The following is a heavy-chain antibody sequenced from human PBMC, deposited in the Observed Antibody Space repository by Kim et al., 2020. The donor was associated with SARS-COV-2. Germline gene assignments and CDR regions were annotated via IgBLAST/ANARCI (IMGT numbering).Heavy chain of an antibody. Sequence: NPTLKSRVTISVDTSKNQFSLKLSSVTAADTAVYYCARAPIVVVITHFDYWGQGTLVTVSS. D-gene: IGHD3-22*01. J-gene: IGHJ4*02. V-gene: IGHV4-31*02. CDR3: ARAPIVVVITHFDY.